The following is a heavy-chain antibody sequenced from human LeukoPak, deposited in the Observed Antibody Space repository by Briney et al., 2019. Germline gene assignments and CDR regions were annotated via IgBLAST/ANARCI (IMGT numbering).Heavy chain of an antibody. CDR3: AKGGKSYFGSGNFYFYMDV. CDR1: GFTFSGHW. D-gene: IGHD3-10*01. CDR2: INERGTDS. J-gene: IGHJ6*03. Sequence: PGGSLRLSCTASGFTFSGHWIHWVRQAPGMGLVWVSRINERGTDSMYADSVKGRFTISRDNAKNSLYLQMNSLRAEDTAVYYCAKGGKSYFGSGNFYFYMDVWGKGTTVTISS. V-gene: IGHV3-74*03.